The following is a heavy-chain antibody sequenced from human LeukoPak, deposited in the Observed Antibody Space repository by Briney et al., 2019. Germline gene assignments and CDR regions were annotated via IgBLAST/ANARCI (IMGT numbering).Heavy chain of an antibody. CDR3: ARNATNIASTGRGAGYFDY. D-gene: IGHD5/OR15-5a*01. Sequence: SEPLSLTCAVSGYSINSDYYGGWVRQPPGKVREWIGCIYHSGSTYYNPSLKSRVTISVDTSKSQFSLKLSSVTAADTAFYYCARNATNIASTGRGAGYFDYWGQGTLVTVSS. J-gene: IGHJ4*02. CDR2: IYHSGST. CDR1: GYSINSDYY. V-gene: IGHV4-38-2*01.